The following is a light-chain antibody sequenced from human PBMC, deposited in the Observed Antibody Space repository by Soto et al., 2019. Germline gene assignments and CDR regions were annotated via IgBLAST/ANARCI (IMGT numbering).Light chain of an antibody. J-gene: IGKJ2*01. CDR3: RQSYTVPYT. CDR2: AAS. Sequence: DIQMTQSPSSLSASVGDRVTITCRASQSISCYLSWYYQRPGKAPKLLISAASTLQSGVPSRFSGSGSGTDFTLTISSLQPEELATYYCRQSYTVPYTFGQGTKLQVK. CDR1: QSISCY. V-gene: IGKV1-39*01.